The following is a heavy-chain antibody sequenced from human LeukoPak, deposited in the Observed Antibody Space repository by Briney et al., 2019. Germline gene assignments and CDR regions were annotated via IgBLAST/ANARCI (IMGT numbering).Heavy chain of an antibody. CDR3: ARQGRWALFY. CDR2: IYHSGST. D-gene: IGHD1-26*01. V-gene: IGHV4-38-2*02. CDR1: GYSISSGYY. J-gene: IGHJ4*02. Sequence: SETLSLTCTVSGYSISSGYYWGWIRQPPGKGLEWIGSIYHSGSTYYNPSLKSRVTISVDTSKNQFSLKLSSVTAADTAVYYCARQGRWALFYWGQGTLVTVSS.